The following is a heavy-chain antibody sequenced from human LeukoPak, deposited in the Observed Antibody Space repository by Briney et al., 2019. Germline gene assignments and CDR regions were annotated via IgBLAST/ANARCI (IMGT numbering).Heavy chain of an antibody. J-gene: IGHJ3*02. V-gene: IGHV3-11*01. D-gene: IGHD6-19*01. CDR1: GFTFSDYY. Sequence: PGGSLRLSCAASGFTFSDYYMSWIRQAPGKGLEWVSYISSSGSTIYYADSVKGRFTISRDNAKNSLYLQMNSLRAEDTAAYYCARRIYSSGWDDAFDIWGQGTMVTVSS. CDR2: ISSSGSTI. CDR3: ARRIYSSGWDDAFDI.